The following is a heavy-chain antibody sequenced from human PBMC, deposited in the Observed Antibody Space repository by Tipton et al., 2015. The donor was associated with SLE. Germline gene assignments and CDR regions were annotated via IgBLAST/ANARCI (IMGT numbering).Heavy chain of an antibody. V-gene: IGHV3-15*01. CDR1: GFRFSDTW. D-gene: IGHD2-15*01. Sequence: SLRLSCAASGFRFSDTWMSWVRQAPGKGLEWVGRIKSKADGETRDYAAPVKGRFTISRDDSKNTLYLQMNGLKNEDTGVYYCTTDYSWGVVVDTYYWGQGTLVTVSS. CDR3: TTDYSWGVVVDTYY. CDR2: IKSKADGETR. J-gene: IGHJ4*02.